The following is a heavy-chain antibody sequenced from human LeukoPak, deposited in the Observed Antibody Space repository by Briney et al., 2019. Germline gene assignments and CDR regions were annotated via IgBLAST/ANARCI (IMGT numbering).Heavy chain of an antibody. CDR1: GFTFSSYA. D-gene: IGHD3-16*02. V-gene: IGHV3-23*01. J-gene: IGHJ4*02. CDR3: VKDIAFGGVIDDY. Sequence: PGGSLRLSCAAPGFTFSSYAMSWVRQAPGKGLEWVSAISGSGGSTYYADSVKGRFTISRDNSKNTLYLQMNSLRAEDTAVYYCVKDIAFGGVIDDYWGQGTLVTVSS. CDR2: ISGSGGST.